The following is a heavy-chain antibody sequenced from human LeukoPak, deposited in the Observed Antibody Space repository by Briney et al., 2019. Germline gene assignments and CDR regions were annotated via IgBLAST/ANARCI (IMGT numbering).Heavy chain of an antibody. CDR3: ARTRYYYNSRSYGAPYYFDY. V-gene: IGHV4-4*07. J-gene: IGHJ4*02. CDR1: GGSISIYY. D-gene: IGHD3-10*01. Sequence: PSETLSLTCTVSGGSISIYYWSWIRQPAGKGLEWIGRIYTSASTNYNPSLKSRVTISVDTSKNQFSLKLSSVTAADTAVYYCARTRYYYNSRSYGAPYYFDYWGQGTLVTVSS. CDR2: IYTSAST.